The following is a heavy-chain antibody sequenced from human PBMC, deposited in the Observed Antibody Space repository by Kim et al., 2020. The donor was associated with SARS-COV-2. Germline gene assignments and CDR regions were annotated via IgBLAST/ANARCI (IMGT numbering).Heavy chain of an antibody. J-gene: IGHJ4*01. CDR2: ISNSGSPT. CDR3: VKDRDTSMSSVYFDS. D-gene: IGHD5-18*01. V-gene: IGHV3-23*01. Sequence: GGSLRLSCAGSGFSFSNYDLSWVRQTPGKGLEWVSAISNSGSPTYYADSVKGRFTISRDNSKNTLYLQMNGLRAEDTAIYYCVKDRDTSMSSVYFDSWGQGTL. CDR1: GFSFSNYD.